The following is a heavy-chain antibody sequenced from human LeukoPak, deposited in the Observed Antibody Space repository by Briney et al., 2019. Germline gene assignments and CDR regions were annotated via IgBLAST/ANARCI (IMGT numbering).Heavy chain of an antibody. V-gene: IGHV3-23*01. Sequence: PGGFLRLSCAASGFTFSSYAMSWVRQAPGKGLEWVSAISGSGGSTYYADSVKGRFTISRDNAKNSLYLQMNSLRAEDTAVYYCATVPLVYGSGSYFDYWGQGTLVTVSS. CDR1: GFTFSSYA. CDR3: ATVPLVYGSGSYFDY. D-gene: IGHD3-10*01. CDR2: ISGSGGST. J-gene: IGHJ4*02.